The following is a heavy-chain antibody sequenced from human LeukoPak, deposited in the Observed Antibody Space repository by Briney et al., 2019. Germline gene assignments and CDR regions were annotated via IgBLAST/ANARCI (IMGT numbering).Heavy chain of an antibody. V-gene: IGHV3-33*01. Sequence: GRSLRLSCAASGFTFSSNGMHWVRQAPGKGLEWVAVIWHDGSNKYYSDPVKGRFTISRDNSKNTLYLQMNSLRVENTAVYYCARDGSSGYLHFDYWGQGTLVTVSS. J-gene: IGHJ4*02. D-gene: IGHD3-22*01. CDR1: GFTFSSNG. CDR3: ARDGSSGYLHFDY. CDR2: IWHDGSNK.